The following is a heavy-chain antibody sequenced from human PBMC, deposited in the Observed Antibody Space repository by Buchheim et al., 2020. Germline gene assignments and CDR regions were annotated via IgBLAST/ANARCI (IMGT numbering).Heavy chain of an antibody. D-gene: IGHD3-22*01. Sequence: DVQLVESGGGLVQPGGSRRLSCAASGFTFSSYWMSWVRQAPGKGLEWVANIKPDGSGKNYVEHVKGRFTISRDNAKNSLYLKMSSLGAEDTAVYYCARLHSSGYSFDPWGQGTL. V-gene: IGHV3-7*01. J-gene: IGHJ5*02. CDR3: ARLHSSGYSFDP. CDR1: GFTFSSYW. CDR2: IKPDGSGK.